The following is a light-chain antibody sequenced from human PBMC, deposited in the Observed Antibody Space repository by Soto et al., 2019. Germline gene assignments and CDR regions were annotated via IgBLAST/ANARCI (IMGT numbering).Light chain of an antibody. J-gene: IGKJ4*01. Sequence: DIQMTQSPSSLSAFVGDRVTITCRASQTIGFYLNWYQQKPGTAPKLLIYAASTLQTGVPSRFSGSRSGTDFTLTISSLQPEDFANYYCQQTYTALSFGGGTKVEIK. CDR1: QTIGFY. CDR2: AAS. V-gene: IGKV1-39*01. CDR3: QQTYTALS.